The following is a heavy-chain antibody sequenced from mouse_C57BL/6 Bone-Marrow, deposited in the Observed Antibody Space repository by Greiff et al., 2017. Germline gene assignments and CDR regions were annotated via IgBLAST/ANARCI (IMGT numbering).Heavy chain of an antibody. V-gene: IGHV1-80*01. Sequence: VLLVESGAELVKPGASVKISCKASGYAFSSYWMNWVQQRPGKGLEWLGQIYPGDGDTNYNGPFTGKDTLTADTSYSTAYMQLSSLTSEASAVYFCARCRDYTYYAMDDGGQGTSVTVSS. J-gene: IGHJ4*01. CDR1: GYAFSSYW. CDR2: IYPGDGDT. CDR3: ARCRDYTYYAMDD. D-gene: IGHD2-13*01.